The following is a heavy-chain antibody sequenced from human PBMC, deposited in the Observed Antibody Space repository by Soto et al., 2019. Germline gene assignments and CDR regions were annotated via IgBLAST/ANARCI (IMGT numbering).Heavy chain of an antibody. Sequence: ASVQVSCAVSGHTLTELCMHWVRQAPGKGLEWMGGFDPEDGETIYAQDFQGRLTMTEDTSTDTAYMDLSSLTSEDTAVYYCATGSWFVTFAGPYDRMYGRGQRTTVTVSS. CDR2: FDPEDGET. CDR3: ATGSWFVTFAGPYDRMYG. V-gene: IGHV1-24*01. CDR1: GHTLTELC. J-gene: IGHJ6*01. D-gene: IGHD2-21*02.